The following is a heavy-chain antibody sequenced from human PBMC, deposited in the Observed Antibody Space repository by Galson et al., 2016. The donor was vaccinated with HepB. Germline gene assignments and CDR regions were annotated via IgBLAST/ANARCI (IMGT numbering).Heavy chain of an antibody. J-gene: IGHJ6*02. V-gene: IGHV3-7*01. CDR1: GFPFNNFW. Sequence: SLRLSCAASGFPFNNFWMSWARQAPEKGLEWVANIKQDGSEKHYVDSVKDRFTISRDNAKNTVHLQMNSLRAEDTAIYYRTRDDSYGLDVWGQGTTVTVSS. D-gene: IGHD2-21*02. CDR3: TRDDSYGLDV. CDR2: IKQDGSEK.